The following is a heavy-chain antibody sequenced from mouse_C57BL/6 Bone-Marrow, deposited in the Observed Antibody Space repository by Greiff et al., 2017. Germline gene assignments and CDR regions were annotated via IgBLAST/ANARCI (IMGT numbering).Heavy chain of an antibody. CDR2: IYPGSGST. J-gene: IGHJ2*01. CDR3: ARDYGSSYEGFDY. D-gene: IGHD1-1*01. CDR1: GYTFPSYW. V-gene: IGHV1-55*01. Sequence: VQLQQPGAELVKPGASVKMSCKASGYTFPSYWITWVKQRPGQGLEWIGDIYPGSGSTNYNEKFKSNATLTVDTSSSTAYMQLSSLTSEDSAVYYCARDYGSSYEGFDYWGQGTTLTVSS.